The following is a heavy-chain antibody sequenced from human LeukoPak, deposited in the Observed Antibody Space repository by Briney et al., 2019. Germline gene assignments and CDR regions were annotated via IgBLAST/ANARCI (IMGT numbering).Heavy chain of an antibody. D-gene: IGHD3-10*01. V-gene: IGHV1-2*02. CDR3: ARSEGYYYGSGSFFDY. Sequence: ASVKVSCKASGYTFTGYYMHWERQAPGQGLEWMGWINPNSGGTNYAQKSQGRVTMTRDTSISTAYMELSRLRSDDTAVYYCARSEGYYYGSGSFFDYWGQGTLVTVSS. CDR1: GYTFTGYY. CDR2: INPNSGGT. J-gene: IGHJ4*02.